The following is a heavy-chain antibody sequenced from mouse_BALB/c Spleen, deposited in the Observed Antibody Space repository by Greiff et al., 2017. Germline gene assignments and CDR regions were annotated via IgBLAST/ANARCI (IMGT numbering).Heavy chain of an antibody. CDR1: GFAFSSYD. D-gene: IGHD2-14*01. J-gene: IGHJ3*01. Sequence: EVKVVESGGGLVKPGGSLKLSCAASGFAFSSYDMSWVRQTPEKRLEWVAYISSGGGSTYYPDTVKGRFTISRDNAKNTLYLQMSSLKSEDTAMYYCARHRSRPWFAYWGQGTLVTVSA. CDR3: ARHRSRPWFAY. CDR2: ISSGGGST. V-gene: IGHV5-12-1*01.